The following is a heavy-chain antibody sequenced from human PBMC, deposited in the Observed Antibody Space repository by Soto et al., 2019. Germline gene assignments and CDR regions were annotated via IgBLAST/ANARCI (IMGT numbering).Heavy chain of an antibody. J-gene: IGHJ3*02. CDR2: FDPEDGET. V-gene: IGHV1-24*01. CDR3: ATLSITMIGVVRPVEAFDI. CDR1: GYTLTELS. D-gene: IGHD3-22*01. Sequence: QVQLVQSGAEVKKPGASVKVSCKVSGYTLTELSMHWVRQAPGKGLEWMGGFDPEDGETIYAQKFQGRVTMTEDTSTDTTYIELSSLRSEDTAVYYFATLSITMIGVVRPVEAFDIWGQGTMVTVSS.